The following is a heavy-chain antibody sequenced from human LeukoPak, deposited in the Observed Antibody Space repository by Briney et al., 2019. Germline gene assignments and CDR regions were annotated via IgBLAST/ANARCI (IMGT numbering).Heavy chain of an antibody. J-gene: IGHJ6*03. CDR2: INHSGST. CDR3: ARLRGSSAYYYYYYMDV. D-gene: IGHD6-6*01. V-gene: IGHV4-34*01. CDR1: GGSFSGYY. Sequence: SETLSLTCAVYGGSFSGYYWSWTRQPPGKGLEWIGEINHSGSTNYNPSLKSRVTISVDTSKNQFSLKLSSVTAADTAVYYCARLRGSSAYYYYYYMDVWGKGTTVTVSS.